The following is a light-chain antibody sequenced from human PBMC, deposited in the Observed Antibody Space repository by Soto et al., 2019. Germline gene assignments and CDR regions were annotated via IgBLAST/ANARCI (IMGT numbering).Light chain of an antibody. Sequence: SYELTQSPSVSVSPGQTASITCSGDKLGDKYACWYQQKPGQSPVLVIYQDSKRPSGIPERFSGSNSGNTATLTISGTQATDEADYYCQAWDSSTGVFGTGTKVTVL. V-gene: IGLV3-1*01. CDR3: QAWDSSTGV. CDR1: KLGDKY. CDR2: QDS. J-gene: IGLJ1*01.